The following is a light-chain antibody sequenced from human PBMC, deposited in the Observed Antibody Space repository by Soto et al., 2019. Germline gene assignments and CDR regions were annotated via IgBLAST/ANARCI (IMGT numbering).Light chain of an antibody. CDR1: QSVSSSY. CDR2: GAS. Sequence: IVLTQSPGTLSLSPGERATLSCRASQSVSSSYLAWYQQKPGQAPRLLIYGASSRATGIPDRFSVSGSGTDFTRPISRLEPEDSAVYYCQQYGSSPTLGQGTKLEIK. V-gene: IGKV3-20*01. J-gene: IGKJ2*01. CDR3: QQYGSSPT.